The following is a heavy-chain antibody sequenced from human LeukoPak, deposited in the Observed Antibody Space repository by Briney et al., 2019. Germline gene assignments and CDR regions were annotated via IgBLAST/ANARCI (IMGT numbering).Heavy chain of an antibody. V-gene: IGHV4-4*02. CDR3: ASGSIVGATRDAFDI. D-gene: IGHD1-26*01. J-gene: IGHJ3*02. CDR2: IFHSGVT. Sequence: SETLSLTCAVSGDSVNNTNWWTWVRQSPGKGLEWIGEIFHSGVTNYNPSLKSRAVISLEKSKNQFSLKLTSVTAADTAVYYCASGSIVGATRDAFDIWGQGTMVTVSS. CDR1: GDSVNNTNW.